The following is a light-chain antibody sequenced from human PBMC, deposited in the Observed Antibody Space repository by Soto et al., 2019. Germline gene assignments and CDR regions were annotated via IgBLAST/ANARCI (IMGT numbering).Light chain of an antibody. J-gene: IGKJ1*01. CDR1: QSISSW. Sequence: DIQMTQSPSTLSASVGDRVTITCPASQSISSWLAWYQQKPGKAPKLLIYDASSLESGVPSRFSGSGSGTEFTLTISSLQPDDFATYYCQQYNSSSTWTFGQGTKVEIK. CDR2: DAS. CDR3: QQYNSSSTWT. V-gene: IGKV1-5*01.